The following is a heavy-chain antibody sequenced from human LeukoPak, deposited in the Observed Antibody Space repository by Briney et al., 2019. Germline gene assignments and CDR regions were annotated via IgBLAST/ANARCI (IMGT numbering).Heavy chain of an antibody. Sequence: ASVKVSCKASGYTFTGYYMHWVRQAPGQGLEWMGWINPNSGGTNYAQKFQGRVTMTRDTSISTAYMELSSLRSEDTAVYYCARGYYGSGSYYKFGYWGQGTLVTVSS. CDR1: GYTFTGYY. V-gene: IGHV1-2*02. CDR2: INPNSGGT. CDR3: ARGYYGSGSYYKFGY. J-gene: IGHJ4*02. D-gene: IGHD3-10*01.